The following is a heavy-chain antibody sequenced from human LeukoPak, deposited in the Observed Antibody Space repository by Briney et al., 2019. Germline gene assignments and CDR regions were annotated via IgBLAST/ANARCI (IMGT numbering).Heavy chain of an antibody. V-gene: IGHV3-21*01. J-gene: IGHJ4*02. CDR2: ISSTSSYI. D-gene: IGHD6-19*01. CDR3: AKDFSWGSSGWYSLY. Sequence: GGSLRLSCAASGFTFRSCGMHWVRQAPGKGLEWVSSISSTSSYIYYADSVKGRFTISRDNAKNSLYLQMNSLRAEDTAVYYCAKDFSWGSSGWYSLYWGQGTLVTVSS. CDR1: GFTFRSCG.